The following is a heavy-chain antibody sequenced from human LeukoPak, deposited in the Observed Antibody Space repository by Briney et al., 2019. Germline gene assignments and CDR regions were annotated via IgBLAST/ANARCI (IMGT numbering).Heavy chain of an antibody. CDR2: MKSKPEGGTT. V-gene: IGHV3-15*01. CDR3: TTGNP. J-gene: IGHJ5*02. Sequence: PGGSLRLSCLTSGFTFVNASMSWVRQAPGKGLEWVGLMKSKPEGGTTFYAAPVRGRFTISRDDSRNTLYLQMTSLTIGDTGVYYCTTGNPWGQGTLVTVSS. CDR1: GFTFVNAS.